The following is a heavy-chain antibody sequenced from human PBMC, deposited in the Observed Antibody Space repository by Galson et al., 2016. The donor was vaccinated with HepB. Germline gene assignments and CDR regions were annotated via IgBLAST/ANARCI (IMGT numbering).Heavy chain of an antibody. J-gene: IGHJ4*02. Sequence: SLRLSCAASGFTFTTYEMTLVRQAPGKGLEWISYISSYGSTIYYADSVKGRFTISRDNAENSLYLQMNSLRAEDTAVYYCARVRWLEPLDYWGQGTLVTVSS. V-gene: IGHV3-48*03. D-gene: IGHD6-19*01. CDR3: ARVRWLEPLDY. CDR1: GFTFTTYE. CDR2: ISSYGSTI.